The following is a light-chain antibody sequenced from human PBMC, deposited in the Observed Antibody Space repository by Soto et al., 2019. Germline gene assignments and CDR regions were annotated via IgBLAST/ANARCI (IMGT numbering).Light chain of an antibody. CDR1: SSDVGGYNY. Sequence: QSALAQPASVSGSPGQSITISCTETSSDVGGYNYVSWYQHHPGKAPKLMIYDVSNRPSGVSNRFSGSKSGNTASLIISGLQAEDEADYYCSSYTSSSTLSTYVFGTG. CDR2: DVS. J-gene: IGLJ1*01. V-gene: IGLV2-14*03. CDR3: SSYTSSSTLSTYV.